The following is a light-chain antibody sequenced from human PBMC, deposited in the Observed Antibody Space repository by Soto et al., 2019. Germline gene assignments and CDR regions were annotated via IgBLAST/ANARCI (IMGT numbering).Light chain of an antibody. CDR3: QDYNNWPPIN. Sequence: EIVMTQSPATLSVSPGERATLSCRASQSVGSNLAWYQQKPGQAPRLLIHRASTRATGVPARFSGSGSGTQFTLTISSLQAEDVAVYYCQDYNNWPPINFGQGTRLYIK. J-gene: IGKJ5*01. V-gene: IGKV3-15*01. CDR2: RAS. CDR1: QSVGSN.